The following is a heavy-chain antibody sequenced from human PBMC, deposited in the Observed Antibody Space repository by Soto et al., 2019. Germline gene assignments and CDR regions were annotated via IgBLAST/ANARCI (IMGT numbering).Heavy chain of an antibody. V-gene: IGHV1-69*13. CDR2: IIPIFGTA. J-gene: IGHJ4*02. D-gene: IGHD2-2*02. CDR3: ARSPHQLLYSPFDY. CDR1: GVTFSSYA. Sequence: ASVKVSVKASGVTFSSYAISWVRQAPGQGLEWMGGIIPIFGTANYAQKFQGRVTITADESTSTAYMELSSLRSEDTAVYYCARSPHQLLYSPFDYWGQGTLVTVSS.